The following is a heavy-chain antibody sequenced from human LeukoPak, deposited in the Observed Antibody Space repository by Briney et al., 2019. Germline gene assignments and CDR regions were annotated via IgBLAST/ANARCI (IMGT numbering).Heavy chain of an antibody. CDR3: ARDWSDSSSWYANFQH. CDR2: IYTSGST. V-gene: IGHV4-4*07. CDR1: GGSISSYY. Sequence: PSETLSLTCTVSGGSISSYYWSWIRQPAGKGLEWIGRIYTSGSTNYKPSLKSRVTISVDTSRNQFSLRLSSVTAADTAVYYCARDWSDSSSWYANFQHWGQGTLVTVSS. D-gene: IGHD6-13*01. J-gene: IGHJ1*01.